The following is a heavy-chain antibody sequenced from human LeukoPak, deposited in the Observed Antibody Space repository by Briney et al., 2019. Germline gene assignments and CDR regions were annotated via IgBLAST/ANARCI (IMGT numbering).Heavy chain of an antibody. V-gene: IGHV4-34*01. CDR1: GGSFSGYY. Sequence: SETLSLTCAVYGGSFSGYYWSWIRQPPGKGLEWIGEINHSGSTNYNPSLKSRVTISVDTSKNQFSLKLSSVTAADTAVYYCGSVRSRVVRPRRNWFDPWGQGTLVTVSS. J-gene: IGHJ5*02. D-gene: IGHD3-3*01. CDR2: INHSGST. CDR3: GSVRSRVVRPRRNWFDP.